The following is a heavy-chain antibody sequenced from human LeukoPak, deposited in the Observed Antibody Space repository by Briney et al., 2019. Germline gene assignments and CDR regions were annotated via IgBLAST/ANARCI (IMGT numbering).Heavy chain of an antibody. D-gene: IGHD3-22*01. CDR1: GGTFSSYA. V-gene: IGHV1-69*05. J-gene: IGHJ5*02. Sequence: ASVKVSCKASGGTFSSYAISWVRQAPGQGLEWMGGIIPIFGTANYAQKFQGRVTITTDESTSTAYMELSSLRSEDTAGYYCARGSYYDSSGYLFDPWGLGTLVTVPS. CDR2: IIPIFGTA. CDR3: ARGSYYDSSGYLFDP.